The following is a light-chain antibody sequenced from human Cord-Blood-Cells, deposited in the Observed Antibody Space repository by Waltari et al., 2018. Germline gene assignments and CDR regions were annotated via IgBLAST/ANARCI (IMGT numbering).Light chain of an antibody. J-gene: IGKJ5*01. CDR3: QQYDNLPL. CDR1: QDISNY. CDR2: DAS. V-gene: IGKV1-33*01. Sequence: DIQMTQPPSSLSASVGDRVTITCHASQDISNYLNCYQHKPGKPPKLLIYDASNSETGVPSRFSGSGAGTDFTFSISSLQPEYIATYYWQQYDNLPLFGEETRLEIK.